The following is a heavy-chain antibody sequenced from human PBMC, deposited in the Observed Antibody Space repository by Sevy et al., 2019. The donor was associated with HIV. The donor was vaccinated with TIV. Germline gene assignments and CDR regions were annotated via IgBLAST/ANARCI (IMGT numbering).Heavy chain of an antibody. D-gene: IGHD3-3*01. CDR2: ISGAGGSK. J-gene: IGHJ3*02. V-gene: IGHV3-23*01. Sequence: GGSLRLSCAVSGFTFSSHDMTWVRQAPGKGLEWVSGISGAGGSKWYADSVKGRFANSRDDSKNTLYLQMNTLRTEDTAMYYCARDLRSNFFDAFDIWGLGTMVTVSS. CDR3: ARDLRSNFFDAFDI. CDR1: GFTFSSHD.